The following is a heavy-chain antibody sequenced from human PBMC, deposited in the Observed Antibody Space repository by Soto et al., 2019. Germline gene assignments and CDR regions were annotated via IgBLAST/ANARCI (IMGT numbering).Heavy chain of an antibody. CDR2: ISAYNGNT. CDR1: GYTFTSYG. V-gene: IGHV1-18*01. Sequence: ASVKVSCKASGYTFTSYGISWVRQAPGQGLEWMGWISAYNGNTNYAQKLQGRVTTTTDTSTSTAYMELRSLRSDDTAVYYCARDVERATIAPPSFDYWGQGTLVTVLL. J-gene: IGHJ4*02. D-gene: IGHD5-12*01. CDR3: ARDVERATIAPPSFDY.